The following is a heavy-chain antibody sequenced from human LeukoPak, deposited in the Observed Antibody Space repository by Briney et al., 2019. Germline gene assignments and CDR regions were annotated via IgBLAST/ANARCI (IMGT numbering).Heavy chain of an antibody. Sequence: SETLSLTCSVSDGSINTISDYWGWVRQPPGKGLEWIGSVYYTGSTYYNAPFKSRVTISIDTSKNQFSLSLSAVTAADTAMYCAREDAVSSDDAFDLWGQGTMVTVS. CDR2: VYYTGST. V-gene: IGHV4-39*07. CDR1: DGSINTISDY. J-gene: IGHJ3*01. CDR3: AREDAVSSDDAFDL. D-gene: IGHD6-19*01.